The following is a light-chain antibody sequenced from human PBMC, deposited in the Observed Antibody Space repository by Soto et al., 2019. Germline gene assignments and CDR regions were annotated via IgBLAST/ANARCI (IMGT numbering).Light chain of an antibody. Sequence: EIVMTQSPATLSVSPGERATLSCSASQSVSSNLAWYQQKPGQAPRLVIYGASTRATAIPARFSGSGSGTDFTLTISSLQSEDFAVYYCQQYHNWPPETFGPGTKVDIK. CDR2: GAS. CDR1: QSVSSN. CDR3: QQYHNWPPET. J-gene: IGKJ3*01. V-gene: IGKV3-15*01.